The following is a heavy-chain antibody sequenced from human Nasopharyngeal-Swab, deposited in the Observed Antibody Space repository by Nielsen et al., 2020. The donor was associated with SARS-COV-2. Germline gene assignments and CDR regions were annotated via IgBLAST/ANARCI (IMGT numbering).Heavy chain of an antibody. J-gene: IGHJ2*01. CDR1: GGSISSYY. Sequence: GSLRLSCTVSGGSISSYYWSWIRQPAGKGLEWIGRIYTSGSTNYNPSLKSRVTMSVDTSKNQFSLKLSSVTAADTAVYYCARESPPDWYFDLWGRGTLVTVSS. V-gene: IGHV4-4*07. CDR2: IYTSGST. CDR3: ARESPPDWYFDL.